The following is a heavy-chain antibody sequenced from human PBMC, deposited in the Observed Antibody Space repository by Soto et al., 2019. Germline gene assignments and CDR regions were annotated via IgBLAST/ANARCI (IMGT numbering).Heavy chain of an antibody. CDR2: INPSSGTT. CDR1: GYTFTSYY. Sequence: QVQLLQSGAGLRKPGASVKVSCKASGYTFTSYYIHWVRQAPGQGLEWMGVINPSSGTTNYAQKSQGRVTMTRDTSASTLYMELTNLRSEDTAVYYCARDLQTEGTAAGRMDGMDVWGQGTTVTVSS. CDR3: ARDLQTEGTAAGRMDGMDV. D-gene: IGHD6-13*01. J-gene: IGHJ6*02. V-gene: IGHV1-46*01.